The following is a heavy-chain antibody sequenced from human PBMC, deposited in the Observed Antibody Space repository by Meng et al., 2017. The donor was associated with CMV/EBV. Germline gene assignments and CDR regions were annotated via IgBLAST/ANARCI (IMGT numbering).Heavy chain of an antibody. Sequence: ISSSSYYWGWIRQPPGKGPEWIGSIYYSGSTYYNPSLKSRVTISVDTSKNQFSLKLSSVTAADTAVYYCAREARMMVRGVMVNWFDPWGQGTLVTVSS. J-gene: IGHJ5*02. V-gene: IGHV4-39*07. CDR3: AREARMMVRGVMVNWFDP. CDR1: ISSSSYY. D-gene: IGHD3-10*01. CDR2: IYYSGST.